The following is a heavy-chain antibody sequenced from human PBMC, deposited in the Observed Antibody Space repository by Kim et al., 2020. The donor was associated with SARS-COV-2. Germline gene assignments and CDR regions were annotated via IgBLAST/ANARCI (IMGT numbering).Heavy chain of an antibody. Sequence: ASVKVSCKASGYTFTSYGISWVRQAPGQGLEWMGWISAYNGNTNYAQKLQGRVTMTTDTSTSTAYMELRSLRSDDTAVYYCARDGLSGYDYYYYYGMDVWGQGTTVTVSS. CDR3: ARDGLSGYDYYYYYGMDV. CDR2: ISAYNGNT. D-gene: IGHD5-12*01. CDR1: GYTFTSYG. V-gene: IGHV1-18*01. J-gene: IGHJ6*02.